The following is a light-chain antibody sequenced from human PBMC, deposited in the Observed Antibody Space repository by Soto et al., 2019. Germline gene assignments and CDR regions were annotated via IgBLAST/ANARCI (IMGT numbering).Light chain of an antibody. CDR3: SSYTSSSTYV. Sequence: QSVLTQPPSVSGSPGQSVAISCTETSSDVGGSNGVSWYQQPPGTAPKLIIYDVSNRPSGVPDLFSGSKSGNTASLIISVLQAEDEGDYYCSSYTSSSTYVFGTGTKVTVL. CDR1: SSDVGGSNG. J-gene: IGLJ1*01. CDR2: DVS. V-gene: IGLV2-18*02.